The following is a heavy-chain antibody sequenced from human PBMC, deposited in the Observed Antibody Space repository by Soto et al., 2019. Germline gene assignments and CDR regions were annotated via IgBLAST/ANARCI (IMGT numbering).Heavy chain of an antibody. D-gene: IGHD6-19*01. J-gene: IGHJ6*02. CDR1: GYTFTSYD. Sequence: ASVKVSCKASGYTFTSYDINWVRQATGQGLEWMGWMNPNSGNTGYAQKFQGRVTMTRNTSISTAYKELNSLTAEDTAVYHCARPYSSGWPYYGMDVWGQGTTVTVSS. V-gene: IGHV1-8*01. CDR3: ARPYSSGWPYYGMDV. CDR2: MNPNSGNT.